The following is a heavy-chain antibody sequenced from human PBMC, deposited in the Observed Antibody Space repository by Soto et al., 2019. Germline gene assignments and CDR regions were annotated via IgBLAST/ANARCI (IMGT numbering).Heavy chain of an antibody. J-gene: IGHJ5*02. Sequence: SETLSLTCTVSGGSISSYYWSWIRQPPGKGLEWIGYIYYSGSTNYNPSLKSRVTISVDTSKNQFSLKLSSVTAADTAVYYCARVEESQGVSGWFDPWGRGTLVTVS. CDR3: ARVEESQGVSGWFDP. CDR1: GGSISSYY. V-gene: IGHV4-59*01. CDR2: IYYSGST. D-gene: IGHD2-21*01.